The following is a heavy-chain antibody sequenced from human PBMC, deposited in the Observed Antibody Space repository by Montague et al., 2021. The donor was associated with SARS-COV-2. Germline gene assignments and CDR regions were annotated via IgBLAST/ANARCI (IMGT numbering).Heavy chain of an antibody. V-gene: IGHV4-34*01. Sequence: SETLSLTCAVYGGSFSGYYWSWIRQPPGKGLEWIGEINHSGSTNYNPSLKSRVTISVDTSKNQFSLKLSSVTAADTAVYYCTSLPLGYCSSTSCYNDWFDPWGQGTLVTVSS. D-gene: IGHD2-2*02. J-gene: IGHJ5*02. CDR3: TSLPLGYCSSTSCYNDWFDP. CDR2: INHSGST. CDR1: GGSFSGYY.